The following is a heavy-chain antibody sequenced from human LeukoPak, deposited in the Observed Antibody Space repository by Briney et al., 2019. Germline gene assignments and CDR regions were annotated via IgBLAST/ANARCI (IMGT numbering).Heavy chain of an antibody. CDR3: ARDAHYYDSSGYYYPYYFDY. CDR1: GGTFSSYA. D-gene: IGHD3-22*01. V-gene: IGHV1-69*05. Sequence: SVKVSCKASGGTFSSYAISWVRQAPGQGLEWMGRIIPIFGTANYAQKFQGRVTITTDESTSTAYMELSSLRSEDTAVYYCARDAHYYDSSGYYYPYYFDYWGQGTLVTVSS. CDR2: IIPIFGTA. J-gene: IGHJ4*02.